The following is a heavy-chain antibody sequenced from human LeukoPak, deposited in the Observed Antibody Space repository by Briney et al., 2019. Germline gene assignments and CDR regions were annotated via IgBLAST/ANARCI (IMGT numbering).Heavy chain of an antibody. CDR2: ISASGDTT. CDR1: GFIFSSHA. D-gene: IGHD3-10*01. V-gene: IGHV3-23*01. J-gene: IGHJ4*02. CDR3: ASVDYYGSGNYYNDVDY. Sequence: GRSLRLSCAASGFIFSSHAMSWVRQAPGRGLEWVSGISASGDTTYYADSVKGRFTISRDNAKNSLYLQMNSLRAEDTALYYCASVDYYGSGNYYNDVDYWGQGTLVTVSS.